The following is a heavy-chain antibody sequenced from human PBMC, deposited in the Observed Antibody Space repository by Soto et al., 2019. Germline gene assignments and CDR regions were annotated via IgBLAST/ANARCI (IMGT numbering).Heavy chain of an antibody. Sequence: GGSLRLSCAASGFTFSSYSMNWVRQAPGKGLEWVSYISIGSTTIFYADSVKGRFTISRDNAKNSLYLQMNSLRDEDTAVYYCARDNGMAGSFDPWGQGTLVTVSS. D-gene: IGHD2-8*01. CDR3: ARDNGMAGSFDP. V-gene: IGHV3-48*02. CDR2: ISIGSTTI. CDR1: GFTFSSYS. J-gene: IGHJ5*02.